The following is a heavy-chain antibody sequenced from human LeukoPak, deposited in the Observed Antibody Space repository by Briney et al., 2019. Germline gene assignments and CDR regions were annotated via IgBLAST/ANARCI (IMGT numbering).Heavy chain of an antibody. J-gene: IGHJ4*02. V-gene: IGHV3-11*04. D-gene: IGHD2-2*01. CDR3: AREPCSSTNCRIFDS. CDR2: ISISDTTI. Sequence: PGGSLRLSCAASGFTFSDYYMSWIRQAPGKGLEWVSYISISDTTIYYADSVKGRFTISGDNARNSLYLQMDSLRAEDTAVYYCAREPCSSTNCRIFDSWGQGTLVTVSS. CDR1: GFTFSDYY.